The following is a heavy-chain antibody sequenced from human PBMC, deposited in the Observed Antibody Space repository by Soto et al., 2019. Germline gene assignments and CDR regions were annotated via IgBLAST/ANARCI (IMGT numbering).Heavy chain of an antibody. D-gene: IGHD7-27*01. V-gene: IGHV1-69*12. CDR3: ARAAGIWDYYGMDV. CDR1: GGTFSSYA. Sequence: QVQLVQSGAEVKKPGSSVKVSCKASGGTFSSYAISWVRQAPGQGLEWMGGIIPIFGTAHYEQKFQGRVTITADESTSTAHLELSSPGSEDAAVYYGARAAGIWDYYGMDVWGQGTTVTVSS. J-gene: IGHJ6*02. CDR2: IIPIFGTA.